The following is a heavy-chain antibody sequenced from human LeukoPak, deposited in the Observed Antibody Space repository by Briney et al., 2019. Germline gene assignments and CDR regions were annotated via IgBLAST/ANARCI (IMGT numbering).Heavy chain of an antibody. CDR3: ARDLRDGVMAATYWFDP. CDR1: GASINSTYY. CDR2: VHHSGST. D-gene: IGHD2-15*01. V-gene: IGHV4-39*07. J-gene: IGHJ5*02. Sequence: SETLSLTCTVSGASINSTYYWGWIRQSPGKGLEWIGTVHHSGSTFYNPSLKGRVSISVDTSKNEFSLKLTSVTAADTAIYYCARDLRDGVMAATYWFDPWGQGTLVTVSS.